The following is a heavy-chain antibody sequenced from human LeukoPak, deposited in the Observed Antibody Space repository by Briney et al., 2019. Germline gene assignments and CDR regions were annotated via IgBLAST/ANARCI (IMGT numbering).Heavy chain of an antibody. V-gene: IGHV4-34*01. CDR1: GGSFSGYY. CDR3: ARGSGSYLLSELFDY. CDR2: INHSGST. J-gene: IGHJ4*02. D-gene: IGHD1-26*01. Sequence: SETLSLTCAVYGGSFSGYYWSWIRQPPGKGLEWIGEINHSGSTNYNPSLKSRVTIPVDTSKNQFSLKLSSVTAADTAVYYCARGSGSYLLSELFDYWGQGTLVTVSS.